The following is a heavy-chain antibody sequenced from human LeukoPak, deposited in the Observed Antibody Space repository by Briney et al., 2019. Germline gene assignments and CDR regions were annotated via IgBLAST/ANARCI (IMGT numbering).Heavy chain of an antibody. Sequence: PSETLSLTCTVSGGSISTYYWSWIRQPPGKGLEWIGYIYYSGSTNYNPSLKSRVTISVDTSKNQFSLKLSSVTAADTAVYYCARATLKYYYALDAFDIWGQGTMATVSS. D-gene: IGHD3-10*01. CDR3: ARATLKYYYALDAFDI. CDR2: IYYSGST. V-gene: IGHV4-59*01. CDR1: GGSISTYY. J-gene: IGHJ3*02.